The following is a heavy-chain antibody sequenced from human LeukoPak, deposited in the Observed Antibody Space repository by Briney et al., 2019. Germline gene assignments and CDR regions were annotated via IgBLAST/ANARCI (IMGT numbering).Heavy chain of an antibody. D-gene: IGHD4-17*01. CDR3: ARTDDDYGDYGKFSD. Sequence: PSQTLSLTCTVSGGSITSGGYYWTWIRQHPGKGLEWIGYIYYSGSTYYNPSLKSRVTISVDTSKNQFSLRLSSVTAADTAVYYCARTDDDYGDYGKFSDWGQETLVTVSS. CDR2: IYYSGST. CDR1: GGSITSGGYY. J-gene: IGHJ4*02. V-gene: IGHV4-31*03.